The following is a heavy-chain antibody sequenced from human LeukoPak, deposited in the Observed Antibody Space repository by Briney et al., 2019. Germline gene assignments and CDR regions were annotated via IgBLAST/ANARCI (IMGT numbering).Heavy chain of an antibody. CDR2: IHYSGNT. CDR3: ARSKSGYQKPLVH. V-gene: IGHV4-59*01. Sequence: PSETLSLTCIVSGGSISGYYWIWLRQPPGGGLEFIGYIHYSGNTYYHPSLKGRVTISMDTSKNQFSLILYSVTAADTAMFYCARSKSGYQKPLVHWGAGAMVTISS. J-gene: IGHJ4*02. CDR1: GGSISGYY. D-gene: IGHD3-16*02.